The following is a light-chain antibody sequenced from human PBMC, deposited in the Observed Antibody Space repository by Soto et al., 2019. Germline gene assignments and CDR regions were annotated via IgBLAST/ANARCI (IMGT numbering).Light chain of an antibody. Sequence: EIMLTQSPGTLSLSPGERATLSCRASQSISTNSLAWYQHKPGQAPRLLIYATSTRATGIPDRFSGSGSGTDFTLTISRLEPEDFAVYYCQRNSFGPGTRLEFK. J-gene: IGKJ2*01. CDR2: ATS. CDR3: QRNS. CDR1: QSISTNS. V-gene: IGKV3-20*01.